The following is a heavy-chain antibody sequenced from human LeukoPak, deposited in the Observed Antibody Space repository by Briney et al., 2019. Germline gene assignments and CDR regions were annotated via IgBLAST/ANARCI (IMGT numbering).Heavy chain of an antibody. CDR1: GGSISSYY. V-gene: IGHV4-4*07. J-gene: IGHJ6*02. Sequence: PSETLSLTCTVSGGSISSYYWSWIRQPAGKGLEWIGRIYTSGSTNYNPSLKSRVTMSVDTSKNQFSLKLNSVTAADTAVYYCARDLVVAATLYYYGMDVWGQGTTVTVSS. D-gene: IGHD2-15*01. CDR3: ARDLVVAATLYYYGMDV. CDR2: IYTSGST.